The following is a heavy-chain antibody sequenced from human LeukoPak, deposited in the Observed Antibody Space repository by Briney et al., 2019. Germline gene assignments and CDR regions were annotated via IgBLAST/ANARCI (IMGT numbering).Heavy chain of an antibody. Sequence: GGSLRVSCAASGLTFGSYAMHWVRQAPGKGLEWVAVISFHGSNKYYAGSVKGRFTISRDNSKKTVFLQMNSLRAEDTAVYYCARGMYYYDSSDIGGGYYFDYWGQGTLVTVSS. CDR3: ARGMYYYDSSDIGGGYYFDY. CDR2: ISFHGSNK. CDR1: GLTFGSYA. J-gene: IGHJ4*02. D-gene: IGHD3-22*01. V-gene: IGHV3-30-3*01.